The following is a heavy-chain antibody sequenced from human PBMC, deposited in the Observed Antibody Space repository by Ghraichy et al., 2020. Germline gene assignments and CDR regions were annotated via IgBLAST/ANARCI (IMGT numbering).Heavy chain of an antibody. Sequence: GGSLRLSCAASGFTFDDYAMHWVRQAPGKGLEWVSGISWNSGSIGYADSVKGRFTISRDNAKNSLYLQMNSLRAEDTALYYCAKVVVGATSYFDYWGQGTLVTVSS. CDR1: GFTFDDYA. V-gene: IGHV3-9*01. CDR3: AKVVVGATSYFDY. J-gene: IGHJ4*02. CDR2: ISWNSGSI. D-gene: IGHD1-26*01.